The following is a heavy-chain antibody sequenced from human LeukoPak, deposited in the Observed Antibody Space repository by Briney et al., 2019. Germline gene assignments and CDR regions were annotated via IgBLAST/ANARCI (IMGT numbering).Heavy chain of an antibody. Sequence: GGSLRLTCVASGFTFSSYTMNWVRQAPGKGLEWVSSISSSNNYIYYADSVKGRFTNSRDNAKNSLYLQMNSLRAEDTAVYYCARDDDSSGYEGDWGQGTLVTVPS. V-gene: IGHV3-21*01. CDR1: GFTFSSYT. CDR3: ARDDDSSGYEGD. CDR2: ISSSNNYI. J-gene: IGHJ4*02. D-gene: IGHD3-22*01.